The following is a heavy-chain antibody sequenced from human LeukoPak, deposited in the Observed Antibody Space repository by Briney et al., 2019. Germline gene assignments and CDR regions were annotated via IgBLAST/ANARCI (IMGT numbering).Heavy chain of an antibody. Sequence: ASVKVSCKASGLTFSNYGITWVRQAPGQGLEWVGWISAYDGNTNYAQKFQGRVTMTTDTSTSTAHMELRSLRYDDTAVYYCARDPPVRGGSYFTLFDYWGQGTLVTVSS. CDR1: GLTFSNYG. J-gene: IGHJ4*02. CDR2: ISAYDGNT. CDR3: ARDPPVRGGSYFTLFDY. V-gene: IGHV1-18*01. D-gene: IGHD3-10*01.